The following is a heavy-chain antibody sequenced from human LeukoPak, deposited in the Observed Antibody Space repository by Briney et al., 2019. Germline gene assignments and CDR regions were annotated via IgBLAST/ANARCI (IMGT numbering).Heavy chain of an antibody. V-gene: IGHV4-61*02. CDR3: ARERVGGWLPTRDAFDI. J-gene: IGHJ3*02. D-gene: IGHD3-16*01. Sequence: PSQTLSLTCTVSGGSISSGGYYWSWIRQHPGKGLEWIGRIYTSGSANYNPSLKSRVTMSVDTSKNQFSLKLSSVTAADTAIYYCARERVGGWLPTRDAFDIWGQGTMVTVSS. CDR1: GGSISSGGYY. CDR2: IYTSGSA.